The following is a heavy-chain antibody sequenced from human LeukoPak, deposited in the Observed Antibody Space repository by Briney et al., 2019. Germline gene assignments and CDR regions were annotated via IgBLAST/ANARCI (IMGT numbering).Heavy chain of an antibody. Sequence: SETLSLTCTVSGGSISSSSYYWGWIRQPPGKGLEWIGSIYYSGSTYYNPSLKSRVTISVDTSKNQFSLKLSSVTAADTAVYYCARGALAYDFWSGYYGTGSFDYWGQGTLVTVSS. V-gene: IGHV4-39*01. CDR1: GGSISSSSYY. CDR3: ARGALAYDFWSGYYGTGSFDY. J-gene: IGHJ4*02. CDR2: IYYSGST. D-gene: IGHD3-3*01.